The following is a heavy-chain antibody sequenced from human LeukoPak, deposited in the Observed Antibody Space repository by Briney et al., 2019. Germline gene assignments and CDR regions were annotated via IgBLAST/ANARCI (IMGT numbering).Heavy chain of an antibody. CDR3: ARHGATVNTDYMDV. CDR2: IYPADSDT. Sequence: GESLKISCKGSGYNFTNYWIGWVRQMPGKGLEWMGFIYPADSDTRYSPSFQGQVTISADKSISTAYLQWSRLKASDTAMYYCARHGATVNTDYMDVWGKGTTVTVSS. J-gene: IGHJ6*03. D-gene: IGHD4-17*01. V-gene: IGHV5-51*01. CDR1: GYNFTNYW.